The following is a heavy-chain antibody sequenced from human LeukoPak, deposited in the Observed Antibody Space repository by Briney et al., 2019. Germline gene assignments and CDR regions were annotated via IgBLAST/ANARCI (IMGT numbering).Heavy chain of an antibody. Sequence: ASVKVSCTASGYTFTSYGISWVQQAPGQGLEWMGWISAYNGNTNYAQKLQGRVTMTTDTSTSTAYMELRSLRSDDTDVYYCARDVKWELALYYYYGMDVWGQGTTVTVSS. CDR2: ISAYNGNT. CDR1: GYTFTSYG. J-gene: IGHJ6*02. D-gene: IGHD1-26*01. V-gene: IGHV1-18*01. CDR3: ARDVKWELALYYYYGMDV.